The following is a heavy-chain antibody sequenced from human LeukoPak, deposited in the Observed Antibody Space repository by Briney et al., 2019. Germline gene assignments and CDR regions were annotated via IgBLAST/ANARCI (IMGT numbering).Heavy chain of an antibody. CDR2: IWFDGSNK. Sequence: GGSLRLSRAAYGFTFSIFGMHWVRQAPGKGLEWVAVIWFDGSNKNYADSVKGRFTISRDNSQNTLYLQMNSLRADDTAVYYCARDRGRTAGTPHFDYWGQGTLVTVSS. D-gene: IGHD6-13*01. CDR3: ARDRGRTAGTPHFDY. CDR1: GFTFSIFG. V-gene: IGHV3-33*01. J-gene: IGHJ4*02.